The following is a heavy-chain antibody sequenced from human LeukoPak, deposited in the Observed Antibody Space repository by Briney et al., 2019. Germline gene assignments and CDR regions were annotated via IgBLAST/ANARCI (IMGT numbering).Heavy chain of an antibody. CDR1: GFTFDDYA. J-gene: IGHJ5*02. CDR3: AGSSGWYGGNWFDP. CDR2: ISWNSGSI. D-gene: IGHD6-19*01. Sequence: GGSLRLSCAASGFTFDDYAMHWVRQAPGKGLEWVSGISWNSGSIGYADSVKGRFTISRDNAKNSLYLQMNSLRAEDTALYYCAGSSGWYGGNWFDPWGQETLVTVSS. V-gene: IGHV3-9*01.